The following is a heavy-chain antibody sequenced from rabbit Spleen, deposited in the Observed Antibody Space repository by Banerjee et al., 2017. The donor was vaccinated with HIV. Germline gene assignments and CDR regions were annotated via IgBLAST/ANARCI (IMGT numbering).Heavy chain of an antibody. V-gene: IGHV1S45*01. CDR2: INAITGKA. Sequence: QEQLVESGGGLVKPEGSLKLSCTASGFSFSNKAVMGWVRQAPGKGLEWIACINAITGKAVSAICAKGRFPFSKTSSTTVTLQMNSLPAANTATYFCSGDLDGVIGWTFGWWGPGTLVTVS. CDR1: GFSFSNKAV. J-gene: IGHJ4*01. CDR3: SGDLDGVIGWTFGW. D-gene: IGHD1-1*01.